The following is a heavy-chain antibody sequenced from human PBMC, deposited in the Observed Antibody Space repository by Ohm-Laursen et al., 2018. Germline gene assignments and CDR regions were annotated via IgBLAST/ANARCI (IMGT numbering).Heavy chain of an antibody. J-gene: IGHJ4*02. Sequence: GSLRLSCSASGFTFSSYWMHWVRHAPGMGLVWVSRINSDGSRTSYADSVKSRFTISRDNAKNTLHLQMSSLRAGDTAVYYCARAPYGSGSHYDDWGQGTLVTVSS. CDR2: INSDGSRT. V-gene: IGHV3-74*01. D-gene: IGHD3-10*01. CDR1: GFTFSSYW. CDR3: ARAPYGSGSHYDD.